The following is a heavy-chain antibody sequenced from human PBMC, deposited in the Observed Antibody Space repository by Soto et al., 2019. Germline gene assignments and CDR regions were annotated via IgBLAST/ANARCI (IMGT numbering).Heavy chain of an antibody. Sequence: QVQLQESGPGLVKPSQTLSLTCTVSGGSISSGEYYWSWIRQPPGKGLEWIGHIYDSGNTYNNPSLKSKGTISVDTSKNQFALKLSSVTAADTAVYYCARGPASDKVDYWGQGTLVTVSS. J-gene: IGHJ4*02. V-gene: IGHV4-30-4*01. CDR1: GGSISSGEYY. D-gene: IGHD3-10*01. CDR2: IYDSGNT. CDR3: ARGPASDKVDY.